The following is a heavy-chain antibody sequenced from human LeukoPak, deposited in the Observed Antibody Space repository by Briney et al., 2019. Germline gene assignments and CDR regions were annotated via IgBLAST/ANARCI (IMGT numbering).Heavy chain of an antibody. D-gene: IGHD2-8*01. CDR1: GYTFINFY. V-gene: IGHV1-46*01. CDR3: ARPLAPFMLNAIDI. CDR2: INPSGGST. J-gene: IGHJ3*02. Sequence: ASVKVSCKASGYTFINFYIHWVRQAPGQGLEWLGVINPSGGSTDYSQKFQGRVTMTRDTSTRTVYMEVSSRRSEDTAVYSCARPLAPFMLNAIDIWGQGTMVTVSS.